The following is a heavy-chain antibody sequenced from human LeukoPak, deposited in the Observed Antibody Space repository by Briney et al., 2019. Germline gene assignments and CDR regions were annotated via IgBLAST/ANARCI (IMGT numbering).Heavy chain of an antibody. Sequence: SETLSLTCTVSGGSISSGGYYWSWIRQHPGKGLEWIGYIYYSGSTYYNPSLKSRVTISVDTSKNQFSLKLSSVTAADTAVYYCARDRVPDYGDSDAFDIWGQGTMVTVSS. CDR1: GGSISSGGYY. CDR2: IYYSGST. CDR3: ARDRVPDYGDSDAFDI. V-gene: IGHV4-31*03. D-gene: IGHD4-17*01. J-gene: IGHJ3*02.